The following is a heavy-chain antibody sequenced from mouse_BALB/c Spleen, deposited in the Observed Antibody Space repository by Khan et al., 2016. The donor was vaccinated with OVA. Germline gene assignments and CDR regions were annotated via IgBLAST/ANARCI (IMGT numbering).Heavy chain of an antibody. Sequence: VQLKQSGAELVRPGALVKLSCKASGFNIKDYYMLWVQQRPEQGLEWIGWIDPENGNTIYDPKFQGKASITADTSSNTAYLQLSSLTSEDTAVYLGERGGYGNGWFAYWGQGTLVTVSA. D-gene: IGHD2-1*01. CDR3: ERGGYGNGWFAY. CDR2: IDPENGNT. CDR1: GFNIKDYY. J-gene: IGHJ3*01. V-gene: IGHV14-1*02.